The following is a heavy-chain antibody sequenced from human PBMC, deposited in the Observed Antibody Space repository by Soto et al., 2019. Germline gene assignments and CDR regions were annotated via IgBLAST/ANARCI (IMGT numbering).Heavy chain of an antibody. Sequence: PSETLSLTCDVSGDTISTGGYTWAWIRQPPGKALEWIGHTYHSGNPYYNPSLKSRVTISVDTSKNQFSLKLSSVTAADTAAYYCARRLYYDSSGFEGGGMDVWGQGTTVIVS. D-gene: IGHD3-22*01. CDR2: TYHSGNP. CDR1: GDTISTGGYT. CDR3: ARRLYYDSSGFEGGGMDV. J-gene: IGHJ6*02. V-gene: IGHV4-30-2*03.